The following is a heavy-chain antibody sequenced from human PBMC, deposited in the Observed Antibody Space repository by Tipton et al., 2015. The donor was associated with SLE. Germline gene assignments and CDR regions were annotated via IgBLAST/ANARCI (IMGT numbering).Heavy chain of an antibody. CDR1: GGSISSYY. CDR3: ARDRGYGMDV. CDR2: IYTSGST. Sequence: PGLVKPSETLSLTCIVSGGSISSYYWSWIRQPAGKGLEWIGHIYTSGSTNYNPSLKSRVTISLDTSKNHFSLKLSSVTAADTAVYYCARDRGYGMDVWGQGTTVTVSS. J-gene: IGHJ6*02. D-gene: IGHD3-10*01. V-gene: IGHV4-4*07.